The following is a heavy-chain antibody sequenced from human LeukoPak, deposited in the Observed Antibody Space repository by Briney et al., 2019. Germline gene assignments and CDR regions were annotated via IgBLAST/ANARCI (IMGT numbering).Heavy chain of an antibody. V-gene: IGHV3-23*01. D-gene: IGHD3-10*01. Sequence: GGSLRLSCVGSGFTFGSYAMSSVRQAPGKGLEWVSLISGSGGVTYYADSVKGRFTISRDNSKNTLYLQMNSLRAEDTATYYCAKEWDGSGTRLGWFDPWGQGTLVTVSS. CDR3: AKEWDGSGTRLGWFDP. CDR2: ISGSGGVT. J-gene: IGHJ5*02. CDR1: GFTFGSYA.